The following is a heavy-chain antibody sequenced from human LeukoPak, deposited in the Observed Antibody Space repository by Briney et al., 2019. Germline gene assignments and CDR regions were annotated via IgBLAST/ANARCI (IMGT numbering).Heavy chain of an antibody. CDR2: IYYNGNT. J-gene: IGHJ6*02. D-gene: IGHD1-26*01. V-gene: IGHV4-59*01. CDR3: ARGRSNYYGMDV. Sequence: SETLSLTCSVSDGSINSYYWNWIRRPPGKGLEWIGYIYYNGNTNYNPSLKSRVTMSVDTSKNLFSLKVSSVTAADTAVYYCARGRSNYYGMDVWGQGTTVTVSS. CDR1: DGSINSYY.